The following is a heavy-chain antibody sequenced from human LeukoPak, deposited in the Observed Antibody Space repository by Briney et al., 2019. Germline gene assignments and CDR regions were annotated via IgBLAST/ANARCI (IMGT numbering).Heavy chain of an antibody. J-gene: IGHJ3*02. Sequence: PSETLSLTCAVYGGSFSGYYWSWIRQPPGKGLEWIGVINHSGSTNYNPSLKSRVTISVDTSKNEFSLKLSSVTTADTAVYYCARGGRIVVVPATDAFDIWGQGTMVTVSS. CDR3: ARGGRIVVVPATDAFDI. D-gene: IGHD2-2*01. CDR1: GGSFSGYY. V-gene: IGHV4-34*01. CDR2: INHSGST.